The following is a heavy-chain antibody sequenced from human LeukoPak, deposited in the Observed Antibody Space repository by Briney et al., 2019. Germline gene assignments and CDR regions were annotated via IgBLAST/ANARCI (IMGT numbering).Heavy chain of an antibody. D-gene: IGHD3-10*01. J-gene: IGHJ5*02. CDR1: GGSFSGYY. CDR2: INDSGST. CDR3: ARSHYYGSGSYYTRSWFDP. Sequence: PSETLSLTCAVYGGSFSGYYWSCIRQPPGKGLEWIGEINDSGSTNYNPSLKSRVTISVDTSKNQFSLKLSSVTAADTAVYYCARSHYYGSGSYYTRSWFDPWGQGTLVTVSS. V-gene: IGHV4-34*01.